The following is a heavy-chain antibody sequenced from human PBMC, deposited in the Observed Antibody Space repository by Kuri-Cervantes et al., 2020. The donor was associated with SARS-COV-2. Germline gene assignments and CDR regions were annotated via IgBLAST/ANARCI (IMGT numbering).Heavy chain of an antibody. CDR3: VRDGDHWNFDY. CDR1: GFTFSGHW. V-gene: IGHV3-74*01. D-gene: IGHD1-1*01. Sequence: GGSLRLSCAASGFTFSGHWIHGVRQAPGKGLVWVSHINPERSYTNNADSVKGRFTLSRDNAKNMLFLQMNSLRAEDTAVYYCVRDGDHWNFDYWGQGTLVTVSS. CDR2: INPERSYT. J-gene: IGHJ4*02.